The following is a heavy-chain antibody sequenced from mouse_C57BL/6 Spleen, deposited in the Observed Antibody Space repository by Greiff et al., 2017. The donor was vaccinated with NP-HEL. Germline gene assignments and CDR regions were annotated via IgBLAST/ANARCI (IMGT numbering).Heavy chain of an antibody. CDR3: ARDMATVVAYYAMDY. V-gene: IGHV5-4*01. CDR1: GFTFSSYA. CDR2: ISDGGSYT. J-gene: IGHJ4*01. D-gene: IGHD1-1*01. Sequence: EVKVEESGGGLVKPGGSLKLSCAASGFTFSSYAMSWVRQTPEKRLEWVATISDGGSYTYYPDNVKGRFTISRDNAKNNLYLQMSHLKSEDTAMYYCARDMATVVAYYAMDYWGQGTSVTVSS.